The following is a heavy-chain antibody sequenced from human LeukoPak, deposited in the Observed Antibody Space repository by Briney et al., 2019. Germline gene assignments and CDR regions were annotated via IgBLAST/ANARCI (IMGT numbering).Heavy chain of an antibody. CDR3: AREYYYDSRAPGAFDI. V-gene: IGHV3-21*01. CDR1: GFIFSSYS. D-gene: IGHD3-22*01. CDR2: ISSSSSYI. Sequence: GGFKRLSNAASGFIFSSYSINWGRLPPREGLGWVSSISSSSSYIYYADSVNGRFTISRDNAKNSLYLQMNRLRAEDTAVYYCAREYYYDSRAPGAFDIWGQGTMVTVSS. J-gene: IGHJ3*02.